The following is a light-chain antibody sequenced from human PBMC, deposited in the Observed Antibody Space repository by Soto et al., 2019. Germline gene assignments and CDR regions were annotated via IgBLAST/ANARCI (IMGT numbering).Light chain of an antibody. CDR1: QSVSSSY. CDR2: GAS. CDR3: QQYDNSPWT. V-gene: IGKV3-20*01. J-gene: IGKJ1*01. Sequence: EIVLTQSPGTLSLSPGEGATLSCRASQSVSSSYLTWYQQKPGQPPMLLIYGASSRATGIPDRFSVGGSGTDFTLTISRLEPEGFAVYFWQQYDNSPWTYGQGTQLELK.